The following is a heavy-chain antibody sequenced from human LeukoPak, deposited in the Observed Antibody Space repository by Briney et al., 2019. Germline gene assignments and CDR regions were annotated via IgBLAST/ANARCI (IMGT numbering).Heavy chain of an antibody. V-gene: IGHV1-2*02. CDR2: INPNSGGT. Sequence: ASVKVSCKASGYTFTGYYMHWVRQAPGQGLEWMGWINPNSGGTNYAQKFQGRVTMTRDTSISTAYMELSRLRSDDTAVYYCARDIAAAGTFFYWGQGTLVTVSS. CDR1: GYTFTGYY. D-gene: IGHD6-13*01. J-gene: IGHJ4*02. CDR3: ARDIAAAGTFFY.